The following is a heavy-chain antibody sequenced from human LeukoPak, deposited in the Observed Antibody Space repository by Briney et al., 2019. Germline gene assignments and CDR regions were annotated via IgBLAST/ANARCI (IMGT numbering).Heavy chain of an antibody. CDR2: IYTSGIT. D-gene: IGHD3-22*01. V-gene: IGHV4-4*09. Sequence: PSETLSLTCTVSGGSISGYYWNWVRQPPGKGLEWIGYIYTSGITNYNPSLKTRVTMSVDTSKNQFSLKLNSVTAADTAVYYCARLHYDSSGYLNYFDYWGQGTLVTVSS. CDR1: GGSISGYY. CDR3: ARLHYDSSGYLNYFDY. J-gene: IGHJ4*02.